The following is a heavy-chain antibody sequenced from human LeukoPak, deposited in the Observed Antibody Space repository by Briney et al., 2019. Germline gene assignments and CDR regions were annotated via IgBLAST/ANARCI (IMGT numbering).Heavy chain of an antibody. D-gene: IGHD3-9*01. CDR3: ARGTRGKYYDILTGYYIVYYYGMDV. Sequence: SSETLSLTCTVSGGSIESYYWSWIRQPAGKGLEWIGRISGSGSANYNPSLRRRVTMSVDTSRNQFSLKLSSVTAADTAVYYCARGTRGKYYDILTGYYIVYYYGMDVWGQGTTVTVSS. CDR1: GGSIESYY. CDR2: ISGSGSA. V-gene: IGHV4-4*07. J-gene: IGHJ6*02.